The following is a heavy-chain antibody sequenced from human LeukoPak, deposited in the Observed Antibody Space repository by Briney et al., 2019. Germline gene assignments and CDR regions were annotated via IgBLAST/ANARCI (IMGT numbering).Heavy chain of an antibody. V-gene: IGHV4-34*01. CDR3: ARGARPLHYYDSSGYYWGTERHYYFDY. Sequence: SETLSLTCAVYGGSFSGDYWSWIRQPPGKGLEWIGEINHSGSTNYNPSLKSRVTISVDTSKNQFSLKLSSVTAADTAVYYCARGARPLHYYDSSGYYWGTERHYYFDYWGQGTLVTVSS. J-gene: IGHJ4*02. CDR2: INHSGST. D-gene: IGHD3-22*01. CDR1: GGSFSGDY.